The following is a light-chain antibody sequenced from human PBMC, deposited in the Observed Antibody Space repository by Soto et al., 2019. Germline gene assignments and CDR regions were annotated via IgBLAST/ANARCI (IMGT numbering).Light chain of an antibody. V-gene: IGKV3-20*01. J-gene: IGKJ1*01. Sequence: DMVLTQSPGSLSLSPGERATLSCRASQTVSSSSLAWYQQKPGQAPRLLIFGASTRAAGFPDRFSGSGSGTDFTLTISRLEPEDFGVYYCQQYGSSPRTFGQGTKVDIK. CDR2: GAS. CDR3: QQYGSSPRT. CDR1: QTVSSSS.